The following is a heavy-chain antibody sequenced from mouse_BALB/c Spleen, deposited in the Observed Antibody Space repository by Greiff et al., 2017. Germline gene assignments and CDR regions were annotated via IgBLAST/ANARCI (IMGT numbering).Heavy chain of an antibody. D-gene: IGHD1-1*01. V-gene: IGHV5-17*02. CDR3: ARSVHAAFAY. Sequence: EVQVVESGGGLVQPGGSRKLSCAASGFTFSSFGMHWVRQAPEKGLEWVAYISSGSSTIYYADTVKGRFTISRDNPKNTLFLQMTSLRSEDTAMYYCARSVHAAFAYWGQGTLVTVSA. J-gene: IGHJ3*01. CDR2: ISSGSSTI. CDR1: GFTFSSFG.